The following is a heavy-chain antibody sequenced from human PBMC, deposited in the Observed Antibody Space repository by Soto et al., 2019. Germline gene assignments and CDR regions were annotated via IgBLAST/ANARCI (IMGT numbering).Heavy chain of an antibody. CDR2: INAGYGNT. CDR3: ARDTGDGPFAF. J-gene: IGHJ4*02. Sequence: QVHLVQAGAEVRKPGASVKVSCKASGYTFSSYAMHWVRQAPGQRLEWMGWINAGYGNTKSSQKFQNRVTISRDTPPSPAKMELTGLRSEARAGYCLARDTGDGPFAFWGREPWSPSPQ. V-gene: IGHV1-3*01. CDR1: GYTFSSYA. D-gene: IGHD3-16*01.